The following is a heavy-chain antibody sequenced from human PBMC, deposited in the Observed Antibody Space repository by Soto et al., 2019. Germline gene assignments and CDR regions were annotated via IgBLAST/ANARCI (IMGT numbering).Heavy chain of an antibody. Sequence: QVQLVESGGGVVQPGRSVRLSCEASGFTFSNYGMHWVRQAPGKGLEWVAIISYDGSYKYYADSVKGRLSISRDNSKNTVYVQMNRLRPEDTAVYYWAKEGSSGWYGDYWGQGTLVTVSS. D-gene: IGHD6-19*01. V-gene: IGHV3-30*18. CDR1: GFTFSNYG. J-gene: IGHJ4*02. CDR3: AKEGSSGWYGDY. CDR2: ISYDGSYK.